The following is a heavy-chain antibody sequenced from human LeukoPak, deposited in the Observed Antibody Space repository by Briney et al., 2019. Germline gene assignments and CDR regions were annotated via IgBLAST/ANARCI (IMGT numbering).Heavy chain of an antibody. CDR3: ARLHDYGGKNFDL. CDR1: GGSISDNY. Sequence: PSETLSLTFTVSGGSISDNYWTWIRQPPGKVLEWIGYMYYSGSTNYNPSFKSRVIISVDTSKNQFSLKVSSVTAADTAVYYCARLHDYGGKNFDLWGRGTLVTVSS. V-gene: IGHV4-59*01. D-gene: IGHD4-23*01. CDR2: MYYSGST. J-gene: IGHJ2*01.